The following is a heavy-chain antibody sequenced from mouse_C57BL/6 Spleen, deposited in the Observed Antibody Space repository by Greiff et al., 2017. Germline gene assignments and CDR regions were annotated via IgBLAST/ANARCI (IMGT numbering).Heavy chain of an antibody. V-gene: IGHV1-15*01. J-gene: IGHJ1*03. Sequence: QVQLQQSGAELVRPGASVTLSCKASGYTFTDYEMHWVKQTPVHGLEWIGAIDPETGGTAYNQKVKGKAILTADKSSSTAYMELRSLTSEDSAVYYCTRGGVWGTGTTVTVSS. CDR2: IDPETGGT. CDR1: GYTFTDYE. CDR3: TRGGV.